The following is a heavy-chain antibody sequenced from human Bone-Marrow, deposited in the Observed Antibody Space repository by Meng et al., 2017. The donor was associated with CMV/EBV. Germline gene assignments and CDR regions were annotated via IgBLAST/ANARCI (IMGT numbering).Heavy chain of an antibody. Sequence: GESLKISCAASGFTFSNYSMNWVRQAPGKGLEWVAVISHDGSNKYYADSVKGRFTISRDNSKNTLYLQMNSLRAEETAVYYCARGKNDFWSGYWGTWGQGTLVTVSS. J-gene: IGHJ5*02. CDR1: GFTFSNYS. CDR3: ARGKNDFWSGYWGT. V-gene: IGHV3-30*03. CDR2: ISHDGSNK. D-gene: IGHD3-3*01.